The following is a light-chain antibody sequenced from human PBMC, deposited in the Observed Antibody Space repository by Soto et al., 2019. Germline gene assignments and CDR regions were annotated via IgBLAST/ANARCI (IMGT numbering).Light chain of an antibody. CDR3: QQRGNWPPT. CDR2: DAS. J-gene: IGKJ1*01. Sequence: EIVLTQSPATLSLSPGERATLSCRSSESVSGYLAWYQQKPGQAPRLLIYDASHRAAGVPARFSGSGSGTDFTLTIGSLEPEDFAVYYCQQRGNWPPTFGQGAKVEIK. V-gene: IGKV3-11*01. CDR1: ESVSGY.